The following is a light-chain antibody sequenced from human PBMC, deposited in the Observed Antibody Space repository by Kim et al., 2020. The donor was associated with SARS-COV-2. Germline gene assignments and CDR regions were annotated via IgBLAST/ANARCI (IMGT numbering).Light chain of an antibody. J-gene: IGKJ2*01. CDR3: QQRANWL. CDR2: DTS. V-gene: IGKV3-11*01. Sequence: PSLYHGERATLTCSASQTVRTSFAWYQQKPGQAPRLLIYDTSNRATGIPAKFSGSGSGTDFTLTISSLEPADSAVYYCQQRANWLFGQGTKLEI. CDR1: QTVRTS.